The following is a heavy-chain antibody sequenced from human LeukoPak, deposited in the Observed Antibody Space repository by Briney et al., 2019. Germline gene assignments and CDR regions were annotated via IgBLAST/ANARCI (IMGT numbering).Heavy chain of an antibody. CDR2: ISTSGRAI. CDR3: ARVPLYDRSGYYFDY. D-gene: IGHD3-22*01. V-gene: IGHV3-48*02. J-gene: IGHJ4*02. Sequence: GGSLRLSCAASGFTFSNYNINWVRQAPGKGLEWVSYISTSGRAIFYAGSVKGRFTISRDNAKNSLFLQMNSLRDEDTAVYYCARVPLYDRSGYYFDYWGLGTLVTVSS. CDR1: GFTFSNYN.